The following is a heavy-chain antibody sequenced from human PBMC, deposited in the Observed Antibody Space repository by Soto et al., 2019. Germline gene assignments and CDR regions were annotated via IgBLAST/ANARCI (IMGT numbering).Heavy chain of an antibody. CDR3: ARDRATALTRYYYYGMDV. V-gene: IGHV3-74*01. CDR1: GFTFSSYW. J-gene: IGHJ6*02. CDR2: INSDGSST. Sequence: GGSLRLSCAASGFTFSSYWMHWVRQAPGKGLVWVSRINSDGSSTSYADSVKGRFTISRDNAKNTLYLQMNSLRAEDTAVYYCARDRATALTRYYYYGMDVWGQGTTVTVSS. D-gene: IGHD5-18*01.